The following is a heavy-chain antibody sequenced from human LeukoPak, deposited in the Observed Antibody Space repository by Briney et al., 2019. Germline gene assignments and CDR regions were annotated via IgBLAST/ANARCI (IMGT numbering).Heavy chain of an antibody. CDR1: GFTFSNYW. D-gene: IGHD1-1*01. J-gene: IGHJ4*02. V-gene: IGHV3-74*01. CDR3: VSQGNWS. CDR2: INTDGNSP. Sequence: GGSLRLSCAASGFTFSNYWMHWVRQTPGKGLVWVARINTDGNSPTYADSVKGRFTISRDNAKSTLYLQMNSLRDEDTALYYCVSQGNWSWGLGTLVTVSS.